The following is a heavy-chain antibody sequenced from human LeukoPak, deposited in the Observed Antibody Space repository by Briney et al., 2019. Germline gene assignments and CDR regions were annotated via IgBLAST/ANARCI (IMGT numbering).Heavy chain of an antibody. CDR1: GFNFANHA. Sequence: GGSLRLSCAASGFNFANHAMSWVRQTPGKGLEWVSAISGGGDITYYADSVTGRFTISRDNSKNTLYLQMNSLRAEDTAVYYCAKRSWQFLDKGYFDYWGQGTLVTVSS. V-gene: IGHV3-23*01. J-gene: IGHJ4*02. CDR3: AKRSWQFLDKGYFDY. D-gene: IGHD1-1*01. CDR2: ISGGGDIT.